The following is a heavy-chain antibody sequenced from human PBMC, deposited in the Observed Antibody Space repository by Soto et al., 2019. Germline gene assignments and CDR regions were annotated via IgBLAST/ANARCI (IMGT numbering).Heavy chain of an antibody. D-gene: IGHD4-17*01. CDR3: ARDLLNYGGNSGDY. Sequence: QVQLVESGGGVVQPGRSLRLSCAASGFTFSSYTMHWVRQAPGKGLEWVAVISYDGSNKYYADSVKGRFSISRDNXXNTLYLQMNSLRAEDTAVYYCARDLLNYGGNSGDYWGQGTLVTVSS. J-gene: IGHJ4*02. CDR1: GFTFSSYT. CDR2: ISYDGSNK. V-gene: IGHV3-30-3*01.